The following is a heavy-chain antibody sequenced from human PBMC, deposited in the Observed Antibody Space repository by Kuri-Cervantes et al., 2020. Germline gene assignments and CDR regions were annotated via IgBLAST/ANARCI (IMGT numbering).Heavy chain of an antibody. D-gene: IGHD6-19*01. CDR1: GFTVSSNY. J-gene: IGHJ4*02. Sequence: GESLRISCAASGFTVSSNYMSWVRQAPGKGLEWVSVIYSGGSTYYADSVKGRFTISRDNSKNTLYLQMNSLRAEDTAVYYCSKQMAGILYWGQGTLVTVSS. CDR2: IYSGGST. V-gene: IGHV3-53*01. CDR3: SKQMAGILY.